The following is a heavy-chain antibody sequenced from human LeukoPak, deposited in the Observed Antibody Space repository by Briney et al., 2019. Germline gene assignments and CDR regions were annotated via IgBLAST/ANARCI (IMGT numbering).Heavy chain of an antibody. V-gene: IGHV4-4*07. J-gene: IGHJ4*02. Sequence: SETLSLTCTVSGGSISSYYWSWIRQPAGKGLEWIGRIYTSGSTNYNPSLKSRVTMSVDTSKNQFSLKLSSVTAADTAVYYCARARAKKTRGYFDYWGQGTLVTVSS. CDR2: IYTSGST. CDR1: GGSISSYY. CDR3: ARARAKKTRGYFDY. D-gene: IGHD3-10*01.